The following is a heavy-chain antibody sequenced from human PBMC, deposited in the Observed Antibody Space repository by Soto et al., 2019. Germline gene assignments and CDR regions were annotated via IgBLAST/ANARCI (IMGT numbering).Heavy chain of an antibody. CDR3: AKEFLRPFDY. CDR1: GFTFSTYA. CDR2: ISGSGDST. Sequence: EVQLLESGGGLVQPGGSLKLSCAAPGFTFSTYAMSWVRQAPGKGLEWVSAISGSGDSTYYADSVKGRFTISRDNSKNTLYLQMNSLRAEDTAVYYCAKEFLRPFDYWGQGTLVTVSS. J-gene: IGHJ4*02. V-gene: IGHV3-23*01.